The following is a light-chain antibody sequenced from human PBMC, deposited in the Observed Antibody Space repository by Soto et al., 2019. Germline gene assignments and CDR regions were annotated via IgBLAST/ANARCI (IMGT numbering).Light chain of an antibody. V-gene: IGKV1-5*03. CDR2: KAS. J-gene: IGKJ1*01. CDR3: QQAYGAPPT. CDR1: QTISSW. Sequence: DIQMTQSPSTLSGSVGDRVTITCRASQTISSWLAWYQQKPGKAPKLLIYKASTLKSGVPSRFSGSGSGTDFTLTTSSLQPEDFATYYCQQAYGAPPTFGQGTKVDIK.